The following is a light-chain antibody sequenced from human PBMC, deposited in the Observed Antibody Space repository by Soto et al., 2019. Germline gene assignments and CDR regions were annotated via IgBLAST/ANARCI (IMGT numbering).Light chain of an antibody. J-gene: IGKJ5*01. V-gene: IGKV3-20*01. CDR1: QSVTTR. CDR3: QQYGGSPIT. CDR2: GAS. Sequence: EWIQSPGTLSLYPGERATLSCRASQSVTTRLAWYQHKPGQAPTLLMSGASNRASGVPVRFSGSGSGTDFTLTISRLEPEDFALYYCQQYGGSPITFGLGTRLEIK.